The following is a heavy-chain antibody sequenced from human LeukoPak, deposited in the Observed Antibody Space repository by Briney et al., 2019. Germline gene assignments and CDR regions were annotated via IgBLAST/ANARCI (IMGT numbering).Heavy chain of an antibody. J-gene: IGHJ4*02. CDR1: GGSFSGYY. CDR3: ASLSLIAAAGTGH. D-gene: IGHD6-13*01. V-gene: IGHV4-34*01. CDR2: INHSGST. Sequence: SETLSLTCAVYGGSFSGYYWSWIRQPPGKGLEWIGEINHSGSTNYNPSLKSRVTISVDTSKNQFSLKLSSVTAADTAVYYCASLSLIAAAGTGHWGRGTLVTVSS.